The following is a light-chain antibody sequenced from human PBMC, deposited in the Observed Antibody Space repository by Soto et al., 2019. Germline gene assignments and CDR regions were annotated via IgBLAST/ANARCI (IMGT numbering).Light chain of an antibody. CDR1: QRFGSSN. J-gene: IGKJ2*01. Sequence: EIVLTQSPGTLSLSPGERGTLSCRASQRFGSSNLAWYQQKPGQAPRLLIYSTSSRATGIPDRLSGSGSGTDFSLTISRLEPEDFAVYYCQQYGSSPYTFGLGTKLEIK. CDR3: QQYGSSPYT. CDR2: STS. V-gene: IGKV3-20*01.